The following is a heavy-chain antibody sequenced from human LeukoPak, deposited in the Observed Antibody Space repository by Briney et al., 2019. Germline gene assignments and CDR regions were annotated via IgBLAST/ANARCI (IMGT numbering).Heavy chain of an antibody. V-gene: IGHV3-48*02. CDR3: ARAQTYYGSGSYLY. CDR2: ISSSSSTV. D-gene: IGHD3-10*01. J-gene: IGHJ4*02. CDR1: GFTFSRYS. Sequence: GGSLRLSCAASGFTFSRYSMNWVRQAPGKGLEWVSYISSSSSTVYYADSLKGRFTISRDNAKNSLYLQMNSLRDEDTAVYYCARAQTYYGSGSYLYWGQGTLATVSS.